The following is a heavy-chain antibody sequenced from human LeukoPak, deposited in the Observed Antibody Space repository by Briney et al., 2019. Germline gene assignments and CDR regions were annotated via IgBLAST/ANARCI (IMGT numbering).Heavy chain of an antibody. D-gene: IGHD1-26*01. CDR3: ARTTYGSPRAFDI. J-gene: IGHJ3*02. V-gene: IGHV4-59*11. CDR2: IHYSGSANQNT. Sequence: SETLSLTCTVSGGSISSHIWSWIRQPPGKGLEWIGYIHYSGSANQNTNYNPSLKSRVTISADTSKNQFSLQLSSVTAADTAVYYCARTTYGSPRAFDIWGQGTMVTVSS. CDR1: GGSISSHI.